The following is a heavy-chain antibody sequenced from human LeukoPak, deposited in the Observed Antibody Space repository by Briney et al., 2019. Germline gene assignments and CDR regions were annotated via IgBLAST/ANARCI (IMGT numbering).Heavy chain of an antibody. Sequence: GGSLRLSCAASGFTFSSYWMSWVRQAPGKGLEWVANIKQDGSEKYYVDSVKGRFTISRDNAKSSLYLQMNSLRAEDTAVYYCAGDSGYSYGRPLRYWGQGTLVTVSS. V-gene: IGHV3-7*01. D-gene: IGHD5-18*01. CDR2: IKQDGSEK. CDR3: AGDSGYSYGRPLRY. J-gene: IGHJ4*02. CDR1: GFTFSSYW.